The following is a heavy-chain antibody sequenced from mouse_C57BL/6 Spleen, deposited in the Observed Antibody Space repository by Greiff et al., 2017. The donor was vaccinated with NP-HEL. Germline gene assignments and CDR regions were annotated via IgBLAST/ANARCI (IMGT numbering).Heavy chain of an antibody. Sequence: QVQLQQPGAELVRPGSSVKLSCKASGYTFTSYWMHWVKQRPIQGLEWIGNIDPSDSDTHYNQKFKDKATLTVDKSSSTAYMQLSSLTSADSAVDYSAKDGNLDYWGQGTTLTVSS. J-gene: IGHJ2*01. CDR1: GYTFTSYW. V-gene: IGHV1-52*01. D-gene: IGHD2-1*01. CDR2: IDPSDSDT. CDR3: AKDGNLDY.